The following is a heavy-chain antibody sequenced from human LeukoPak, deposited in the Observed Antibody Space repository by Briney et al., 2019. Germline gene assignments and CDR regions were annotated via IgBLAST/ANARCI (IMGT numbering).Heavy chain of an antibody. J-gene: IGHJ4*02. D-gene: IGHD4-17*01. Sequence: GGSLRLSCAASGFTFSSYGMHWVRQAPGKGLEWVAVISYDGSNKYYADSVKGRFTISRDNSKNTLYLQMNSLRAEDTAVYYCAKDRDYGDYLGWGQRTLVTVSS. V-gene: IGHV3-30*18. CDR3: AKDRDYGDYLG. CDR2: ISYDGSNK. CDR1: GFTFSSYG.